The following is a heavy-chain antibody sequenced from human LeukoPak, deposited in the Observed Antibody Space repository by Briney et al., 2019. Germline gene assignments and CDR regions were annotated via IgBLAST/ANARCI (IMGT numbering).Heavy chain of an antibody. CDR1: GFTFSSYW. Sequence: PGGPLRLSWAACGFTFSSYWMHWVRQPAGRGLEWVSRMEPDGQPIDDADSVKGRFTISRDNAKDTLYLQMSSLRDEGTAVYYCMSDLCGRDDQWGRGTLVTVS. V-gene: IGHV3-74*01. J-gene: IGHJ5*02. CDR3: MSDLCGRDDQ. D-gene: IGHD1-1*01. CDR2: MEPDGQPI.